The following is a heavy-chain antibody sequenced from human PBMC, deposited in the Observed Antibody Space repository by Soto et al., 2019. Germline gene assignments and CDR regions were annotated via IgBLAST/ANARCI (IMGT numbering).Heavy chain of an antibody. CDR1: GFTFSSYT. Sequence: GGSLRLSCAASGFTFSSYTMHWVRQAPGKGLEWVAVISYDGSNKYYADSVKGRFTISRDNSKNTLYLQMNSLRAEDTAVYYCARSSSWHQGLDAFDIWGQGTMVTVSS. V-gene: IGHV3-30-3*01. D-gene: IGHD6-13*01. CDR2: ISYDGSNK. J-gene: IGHJ3*02. CDR3: ARSSSWHQGLDAFDI.